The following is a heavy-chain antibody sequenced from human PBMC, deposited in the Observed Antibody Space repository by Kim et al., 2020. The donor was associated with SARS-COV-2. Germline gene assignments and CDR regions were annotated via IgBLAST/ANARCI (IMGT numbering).Heavy chain of an antibody. V-gene: IGHV4-39*07. D-gene: IGHD3-16*01. CDR1: GGSISNNNYF. Sequence: SETLSLTCTVSGGSISNNNYFWVWIRQSPGKGLEWIGSIHYSGNTYYNPSLGGRVTISADMSKNQFSLKLNSVTAADTAVYCCATHKRFADYVDYWGQGT. CDR2: IHYSGNT. CDR3: ATHKRFADYVDY. J-gene: IGHJ4*02.